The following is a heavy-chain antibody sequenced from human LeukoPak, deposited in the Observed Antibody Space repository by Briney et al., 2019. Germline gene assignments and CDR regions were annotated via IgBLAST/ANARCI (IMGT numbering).Heavy chain of an antibody. J-gene: IGHJ4*01. CDR2: IYYSGST. V-gene: IGHV4-39*07. CDR1: GGSISSSSYY. Sequence: PSETLSLTCTVSGGSISSSSYYWGWIRQPPGKGLEWIGSIYYSGSTYYNPSLKSRVTISVDTSKNQFSLKLSSVTAADTAVYYCARGPPEFDYWGHGTLVTVSS. CDR3: ARGPPEFDY.